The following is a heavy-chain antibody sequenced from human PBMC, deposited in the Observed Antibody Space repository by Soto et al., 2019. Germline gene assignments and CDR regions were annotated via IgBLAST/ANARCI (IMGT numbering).Heavy chain of an antibody. CDR2: IKSKAHGGTT. CDR1: DFILSDAW. J-gene: IGHJ4*02. Sequence: EVQLEESGGGLIKPGESLTLSCAASDFILSDAWMKWVRQAPGKGLECVGRIKSKAHGGTTDYAAPLKGRFTILRDDSKNTLYLQMNSLQTEDTAMYYCASYRDSSGLRRSDYWGQGALVTVSS. D-gene: IGHD3-22*01. V-gene: IGHV3-15*07. CDR3: ASYRDSSGLRRSDY.